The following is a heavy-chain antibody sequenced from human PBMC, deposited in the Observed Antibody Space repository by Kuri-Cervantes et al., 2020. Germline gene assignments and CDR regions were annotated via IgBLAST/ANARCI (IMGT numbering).Heavy chain of an antibody. J-gene: IGHJ5*02. CDR2: MYTGGST. CDR3: VRDRDNWFDP. V-gene: IGHV4-4*07. Sequence: SETLSLTCTVSGDSISSYYWSWIRQPAGKGLEWIGRMYTGGSTNYNPSLKSRVTISGDKSKNRFSLKLTSVTAADTAVYYCVRDRDNWFDPWGQGTLVTVSS. CDR1: GDSISSYY.